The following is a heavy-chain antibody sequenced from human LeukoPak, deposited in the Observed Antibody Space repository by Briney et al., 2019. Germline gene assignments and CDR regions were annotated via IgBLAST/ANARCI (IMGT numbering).Heavy chain of an antibody. CDR1: GFTFSSYW. J-gene: IGHJ4*02. CDR3: ARVAERDYDFWSGFYFDY. Sequence: GGSLRLSCAASGFTFSSYWMSWVRQAPGKGLEWVANIKQDGSEKYYVDSVKGRFTISRDNAKNSLYLQMNSLRAEDTAVYYCARVAERDYDFWSGFYFDYWGQGMLATVSS. V-gene: IGHV3-7*01. CDR2: IKQDGSEK. D-gene: IGHD3-3*01.